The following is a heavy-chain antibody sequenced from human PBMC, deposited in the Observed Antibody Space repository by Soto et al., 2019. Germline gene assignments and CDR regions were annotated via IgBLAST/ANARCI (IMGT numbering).Heavy chain of an antibody. Sequence: EVQLLESGGGLVQPGGSLRLSCAASGFTFSSYAMSWVRQAPGKGLEWVSAISGSGGSTYYADSAKGRFTISRDNSKNTLYLQMNSLRAEDTAVYYCAKGEIYDIAFDYWGQGTLVTVSS. CDR2: ISGSGGST. D-gene: IGHD3-9*01. CDR3: AKGEIYDIAFDY. V-gene: IGHV3-23*01. CDR1: GFTFSSYA. J-gene: IGHJ4*02.